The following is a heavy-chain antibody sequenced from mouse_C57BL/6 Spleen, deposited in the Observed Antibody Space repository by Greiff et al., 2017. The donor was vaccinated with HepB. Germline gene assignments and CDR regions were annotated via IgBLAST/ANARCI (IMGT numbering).Heavy chain of an antibody. CDR1: GFSLTSYG. CDR3: AENLDCYDRSFAY. Sequence: VQLVESGPGLVQPSQSLSITCTVSGFSLTSYGVHWVRQSPGKGLEWLGVIWSGGSTDYNAAFISRLSISKDNSKSQVFFKMNSLQADDTAIYYCAENLDCYDRSFAYWGQGTLVTVSA. D-gene: IGHD2-12*01. V-gene: IGHV2-2*01. CDR2: IWSGGST. J-gene: IGHJ3*01.